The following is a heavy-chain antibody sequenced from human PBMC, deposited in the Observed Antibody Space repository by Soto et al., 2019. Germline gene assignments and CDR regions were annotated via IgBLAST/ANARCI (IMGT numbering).Heavy chain of an antibody. D-gene: IGHD2-2*01. CDR1: GGSFNSYT. J-gene: IGHJ4*02. V-gene: IGHV1-69*08. CDR3: AREDSSSSLDY. CDR2: IIPYLGIS. Sequence: QVQLLQSGAELKRAGSSVRVSCTASGGSFNSYTVSRVRQAPGQGLEWMGRIIPYLGISNYAEKFWGRVTISANRSTSTAYMDLSGLTSEDTALYFCAREDSSSSLDYWGQGSLVTVSS.